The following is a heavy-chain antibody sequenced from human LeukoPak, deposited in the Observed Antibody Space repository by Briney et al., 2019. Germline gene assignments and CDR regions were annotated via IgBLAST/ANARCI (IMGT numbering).Heavy chain of an antibody. CDR3: AENYYDSRGYFGY. J-gene: IGHJ4*02. V-gene: IGHV3-74*01. CDR1: GFTFSSYW. Sequence: GGCLRLSCAASGFTFSSYWMHWVRQAPGKGLVWVSRINNDGSSTSYADSVKGRFTISRDNAKNTLYLQMNSLRAEDTAVYYCAENYYDSRGYFGYWGRGTLVTVSS. CDR2: INNDGSST. D-gene: IGHD3-22*01.